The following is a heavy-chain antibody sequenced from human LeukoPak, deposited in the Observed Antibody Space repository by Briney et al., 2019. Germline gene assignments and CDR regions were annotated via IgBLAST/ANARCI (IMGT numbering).Heavy chain of an antibody. Sequence: ASVKVSCKASGYTFTSYGISWVRQAPGQGLEWMGWINPYTGDTNSAQKFQGRVTMTRDTSISTAYMELSRLTSDDSAVYYCARDLESPGELKYYYYMDVWGNGTTVTVSS. D-gene: IGHD1-26*01. V-gene: IGHV1-18*01. J-gene: IGHJ6*03. CDR2: INPYTGDT. CDR1: GYTFTSYG. CDR3: ARDLESPGELKYYYYMDV.